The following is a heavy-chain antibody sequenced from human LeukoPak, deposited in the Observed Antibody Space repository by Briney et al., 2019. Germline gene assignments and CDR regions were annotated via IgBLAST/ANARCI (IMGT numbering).Heavy chain of an antibody. CDR2: IYYSGST. D-gene: IGHD3-3*01. Sequence: SETLSLTCTVSGGSISSYYWSWIRQPPGKGLEWIGYIYYSGSTNYNPSLKSRVTISVDTSKNQFFLKLSSVTAADTAVYYCAREITIFGVVRFDPWGQGTLVTVSS. V-gene: IGHV4-59*01. CDR1: GGSISSYY. J-gene: IGHJ5*02. CDR3: AREITIFGVVRFDP.